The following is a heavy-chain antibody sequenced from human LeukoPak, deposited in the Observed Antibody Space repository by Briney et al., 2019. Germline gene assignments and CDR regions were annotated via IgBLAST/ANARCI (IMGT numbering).Heavy chain of an antibody. CDR2: ISYDGSNK. CDR1: GFTFSRYG. CDR3: AKGVHYYGSGSYYYYGMDV. D-gene: IGHD3-10*01. Sequence: GGSLRLSCAASGFTFSRYGMHWVRQAPVKGLEWVAVISYDGSNKYYADSVKGRFTISRDNSKNTLYLQMNSLRAEDTAVYYCAKGVHYYGSGSYYYYGMDVWGQGTTVTVSS. J-gene: IGHJ6*02. V-gene: IGHV3-30*18.